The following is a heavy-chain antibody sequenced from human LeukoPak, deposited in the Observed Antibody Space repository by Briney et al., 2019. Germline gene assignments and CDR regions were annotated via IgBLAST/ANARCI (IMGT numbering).Heavy chain of an antibody. CDR3: SRDQTPYY. D-gene: IGHD5-24*01. CDR1: GFTFSSCG. Sequence: PGGSLRLSCAASGFTFSSCGFHWVRQAPGKGLEWVAFIRYDGSNKYYADSVKGRFTISRDNSKNTLYLQMNSLKTEDTAVYFCSRDQTPYYWGQGTLVTVSS. CDR2: IRYDGSNK. J-gene: IGHJ4*02. V-gene: IGHV3-30*02.